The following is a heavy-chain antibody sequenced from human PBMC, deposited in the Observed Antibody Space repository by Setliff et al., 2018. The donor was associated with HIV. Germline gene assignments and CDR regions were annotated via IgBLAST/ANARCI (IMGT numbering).Heavy chain of an antibody. CDR2: IKSKADGETT. CDR1: GFTFINGW. CDR3: TTAQWVLVGATLFDY. D-gene: IGHD1-26*01. V-gene: IGHV3-15*01. Sequence: LRLSCAASGFTFINGWMSWVRQAPGKGLEWVGRIKSKADGETTDYAAPVKGRFTISRDDSKNTLFLQMNSLKTEDTAVYYCTTAQWVLVGATLFDYWGQGALVTVSS. J-gene: IGHJ4*02.